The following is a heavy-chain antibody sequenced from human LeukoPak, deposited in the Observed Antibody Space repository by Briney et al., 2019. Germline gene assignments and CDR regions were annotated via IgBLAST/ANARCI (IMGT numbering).Heavy chain of an antibody. J-gene: IGHJ4*02. Sequence: PGGSLRLSCAASGFTFSSYAMHWVRQAPGKGLEWVGVISYDGSNKYYADSVKGRFTISRDNSKNTLYVQMNSLRAEDTAVYYCARSITRTDNSGSCDYWGQGTLVTVSS. CDR1: GFTFSSYA. CDR3: ARSITRTDNSGSCDY. CDR2: ISYDGSNK. D-gene: IGHD3-22*01. V-gene: IGHV3-30-3*01.